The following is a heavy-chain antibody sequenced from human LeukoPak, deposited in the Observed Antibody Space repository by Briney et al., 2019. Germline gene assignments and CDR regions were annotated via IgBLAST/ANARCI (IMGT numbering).Heavy chain of an antibody. D-gene: IGHD3-22*01. CDR2: ISAYNGNT. CDR1: GYTFTSYG. CDR3: AREGYYYDSTQYYFDY. J-gene: IGHJ4*02. Sequence: ASVKVSCKASGYTFTSYGISWVRQAPGQGLEWMGWISAYNGNTNYAQKLQGRVTMTTDTSTGTAYMELSSLRSEDTAVYYCAREGYYYDSTQYYFDYWGQGTLVTVSS. V-gene: IGHV1-18*01.